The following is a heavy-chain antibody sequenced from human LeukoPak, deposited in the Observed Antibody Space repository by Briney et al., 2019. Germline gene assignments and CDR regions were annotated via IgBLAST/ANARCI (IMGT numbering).Heavy chain of an antibody. D-gene: IGHD4-17*01. CDR3: ARDKGGGDYGSFDY. CDR2: ISAYNGNT. Sequence: ASVKVSCTASGYTLTSYGISWVRQAPGQGLEWMGWISAYNGNTNYAQKLQGRVTMTTDTSTNTAYMELRSLRSDDTAVYYCARDKGGGDYGSFDYWGQGTLVTVSS. J-gene: IGHJ4*02. CDR1: GYTLTSYG. V-gene: IGHV1-18*01.